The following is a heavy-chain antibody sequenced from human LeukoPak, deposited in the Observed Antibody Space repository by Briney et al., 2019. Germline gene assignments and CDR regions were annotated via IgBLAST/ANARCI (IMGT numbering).Heavy chain of an antibody. V-gene: IGHV3-33*06. CDR3: AKDSDYYHSSGYYYAYFQH. Sequence: GGSLRLSCAASGFTFSSYDIHWVRQAPGKGLEWVAVIWYDGSNKYYADSVKGRFTISRDNAKNSLYLQMNSLRDEDTAVYYCAKDSDYYHSSGYYYAYFQHWGQGTLVTVSS. J-gene: IGHJ1*01. D-gene: IGHD3-22*01. CDR2: IWYDGSNK. CDR1: GFTFSSYD.